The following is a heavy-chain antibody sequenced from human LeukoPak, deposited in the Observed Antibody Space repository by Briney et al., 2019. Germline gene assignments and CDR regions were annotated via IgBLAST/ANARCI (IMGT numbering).Heavy chain of an antibody. V-gene: IGHV4-39*01. CDR1: GGSISSTDYY. D-gene: IGHD3-10*01. CDR3: ARHPIFSGVESQLWFDP. Sequence: PSETLSLTCTVSGGSISSTDYYWGWIRQAPGKGLEWIGSIYYAGSTFYKPSLRSRVTISVDTSKNQFSLALSSVTAADTAVYYCARHPIFSGVESQLWFDPWGQGILVTVSS. J-gene: IGHJ5*02. CDR2: IYYAGST.